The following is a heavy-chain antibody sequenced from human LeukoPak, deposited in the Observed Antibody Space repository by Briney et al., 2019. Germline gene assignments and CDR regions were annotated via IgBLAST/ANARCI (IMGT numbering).Heavy chain of an antibody. CDR3: ARILAYCGGDCCPAEIDY. D-gene: IGHD2-21*02. V-gene: IGHV4-39*01. CDR2: MYYSGSI. CDR1: GGSISSSSYY. J-gene: IGHJ4*02. Sequence: PSETLSLTCTVSGGSISSSSYYWGWIRQPPGKGLEWIGSMYYSGSIYYNPSLKSRVTISVDTSKNQLSLKLSSVTAADTAVYYRARILAYCGGDCCPAEIDYWGQGPLVTVSS.